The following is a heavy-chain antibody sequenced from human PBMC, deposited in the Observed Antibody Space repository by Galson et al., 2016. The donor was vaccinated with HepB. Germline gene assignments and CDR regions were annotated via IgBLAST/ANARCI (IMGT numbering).Heavy chain of an antibody. CDR3: AKDYTTSWQGRSFQH. CDR1: GFTFRHFD. CDR2: ISNGGLNK. J-gene: IGHJ1*01. Sequence: SLRLSCAASGFTFRHFDMHWVRQAPGKGLEWVAAISNGGLNKYYTDSVKGRFTISRDNSTNTVYLQMNSLRPEDTAVYYCAKDYTTSWQGRSFQHRGQGTLVSVSS. V-gene: IGHV3-30*18. D-gene: IGHD2-2*02.